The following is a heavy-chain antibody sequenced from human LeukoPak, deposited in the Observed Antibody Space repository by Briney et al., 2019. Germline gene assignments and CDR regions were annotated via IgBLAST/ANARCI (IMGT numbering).Heavy chain of an antibody. CDR1: GGSISSYY. Sequence: SETLSLTCTVSGGSISSYYWSWIRQPPGKGLEWIGYIYYSGSTNYNPSLKSRFTISVDTSKNQSSLKLSSVTAADTAVYYCATYDFWSGYYLFDYWGQGTLVTVSS. J-gene: IGHJ4*02. CDR2: IYYSGST. CDR3: ATYDFWSGYYLFDY. V-gene: IGHV4-59*08. D-gene: IGHD3-3*01.